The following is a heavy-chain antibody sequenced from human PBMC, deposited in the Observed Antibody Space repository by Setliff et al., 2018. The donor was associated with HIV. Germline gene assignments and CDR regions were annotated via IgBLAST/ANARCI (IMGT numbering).Heavy chain of an antibody. CDR2: IYPGDSDT. J-gene: IGHJ4*02. D-gene: IGHD3-10*01. CDR3: ARQDGRAQYYFDS. CDR1: GYSFRSYS. Sequence: RGESLKISCQGFGYSFRSYSIAWVRQKPGKGLEWMGIIYPGDSDTRYSPSFEGQITISADKSISTAYLQWTSLEASDTAVYFCARQDGRAQYYFDSWGQGTLVTVSS. V-gene: IGHV5-51*01.